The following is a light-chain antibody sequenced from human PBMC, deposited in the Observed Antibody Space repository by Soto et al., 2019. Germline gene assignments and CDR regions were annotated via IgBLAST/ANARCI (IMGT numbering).Light chain of an antibody. Sequence: EIVLTQSPGTLSLSPGERATLSCRASQSVTSSYLAWYQERPGQAPRLLIYGASNRATGIPDRFSGSGSGTDFTLTISRLEPEDFAVYYCQHYESPPRTFGQGTKLEIK. CDR2: GAS. J-gene: IGKJ2*01. CDR3: QHYESPPRT. CDR1: QSVTSSY. V-gene: IGKV3-20*01.